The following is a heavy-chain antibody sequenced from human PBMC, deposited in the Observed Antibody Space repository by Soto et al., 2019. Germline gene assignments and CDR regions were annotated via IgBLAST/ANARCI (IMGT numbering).Heavy chain of an antibody. V-gene: IGHV1-18*01. D-gene: IGHD3-10*01. CDR1: GYTFTSYG. J-gene: IGHJ6*02. CDR3: ARDGSGSYYNPMGYYGMDV. Sequence: VASVKVSCKASGYTFTSYGISWVRQAPGQGLEWMGWISAYNGNTNYAQKLQGRVTMTTDTSTDTAYMELRSLRSDDTAVYYCARDGSGSYYNPMGYYGMDVWGQGTTVTVSS. CDR2: ISAYNGNT.